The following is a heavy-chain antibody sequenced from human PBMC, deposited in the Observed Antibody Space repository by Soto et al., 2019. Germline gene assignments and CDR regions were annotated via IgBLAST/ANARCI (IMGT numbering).Heavy chain of an antibody. CDR2: ISDTGSHI. V-gene: IGHV3-23*01. CDR1: GFSFRNFA. Sequence: EVQLLESGGGLVQPGGSLRLSCVAPGFSFRNFAMSWIRQAPGKGLEWISGISDTGSHIYYADSVRGRFSISRDNPKITLYLHMNSLIVNATPVYYCAKGGRPYFNDDPFDIWCHGTMFTFSS. CDR3: AKGGRPYFNDDPFDI. J-gene: IGHJ3*02. D-gene: IGHD1-1*01.